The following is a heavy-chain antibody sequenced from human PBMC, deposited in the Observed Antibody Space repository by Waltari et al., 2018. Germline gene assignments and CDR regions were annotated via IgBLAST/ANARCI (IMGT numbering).Heavy chain of an antibody. CDR1: GFTFSSYS. CDR3: ARQYSGYDLGLFDY. D-gene: IGHD5-12*01. Sequence: EVQLVESGGGLVKPGGSLRLSCAASGFTFSSYSMNWVRQAPGKGLEWVSSISSSSSYIYYADSVKGRFTISRENAKNSLYLQMNSLRAEDTAVYYCARQYSGYDLGLFDYWGQGTLVTVSS. V-gene: IGHV3-21*01. CDR2: ISSSSSYI. J-gene: IGHJ4*02.